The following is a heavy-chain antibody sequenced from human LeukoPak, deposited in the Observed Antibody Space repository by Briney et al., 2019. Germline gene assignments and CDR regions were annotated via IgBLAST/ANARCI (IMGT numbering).Heavy chain of an antibody. CDR3: ARSPGILGTNYFDY. J-gene: IGHJ4*02. D-gene: IGHD1-26*01. Sequence: GGSLRLSCAASGFTFSSYCMTWVRQAPGKGLEWVSYISGNSSTIYYADSVKGRFTISGDNSKNTLYLQMNSLRAEDTSVYYCARSPGILGTNYFDYWGQGTLVTVSS. V-gene: IGHV3-48*01. CDR1: GFTFSSYC. CDR2: ISGNSSTI.